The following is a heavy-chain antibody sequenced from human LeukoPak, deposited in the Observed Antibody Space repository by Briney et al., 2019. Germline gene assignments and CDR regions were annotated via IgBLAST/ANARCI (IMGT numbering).Heavy chain of an antibody. CDR2: IYTSGST. V-gene: IGHV4-4*09. CDR3: ARHSEITGFPFDP. CDR1: GGSISSYY. D-gene: IGHD1-20*01. Sequence: SETLSLTCTVSGGSISSYYWSWIRQPPGKELEWIGYIYTSGSTKYNPSLNNRVTISLDTSKNQFPLKLSSVTAADTAVYYCARHSEITGFPFDPWGQGTLVTVSS. J-gene: IGHJ5*02.